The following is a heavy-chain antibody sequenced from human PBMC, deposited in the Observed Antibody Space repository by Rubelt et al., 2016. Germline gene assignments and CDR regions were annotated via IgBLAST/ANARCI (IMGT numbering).Heavy chain of an antibody. V-gene: IGHV4-39*01. CDR2: IYYSGST. CDR3: ARHGRAAARYYV. D-gene: IGHD6-13*01. CDR1: GGSISSSSYY. J-gene: IGHJ6*02. Sequence: QLQLQESGPGLVKPSETLSLTCTVSGGSISSSSYYWGWIRQPPGKGLEWIGSIYYSGSTYYNPSLKSRVTISVDTSKNQFSLKLSSVTAADTAGYYCARHGRAAARYYVCGQGTTVTVSS.